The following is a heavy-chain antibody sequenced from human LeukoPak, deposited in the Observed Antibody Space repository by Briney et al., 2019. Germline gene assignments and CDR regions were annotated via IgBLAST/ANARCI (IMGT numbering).Heavy chain of an antibody. Sequence: GGSLRLSWAASGFTSSSYAMHRVRQAPAKGLEWVAVISYDGSNKYYADSGKGRFTISRDNSKNTLYLQMNSLRAEDTAVYYCERDGVYVWGSYRHQYFDYWGQGTLVTVSS. D-gene: IGHD3-16*02. J-gene: IGHJ4*02. CDR3: ERDGVYVWGSYRHQYFDY. CDR1: GFTSSSYA. CDR2: ISYDGSNK. V-gene: IGHV3-30*04.